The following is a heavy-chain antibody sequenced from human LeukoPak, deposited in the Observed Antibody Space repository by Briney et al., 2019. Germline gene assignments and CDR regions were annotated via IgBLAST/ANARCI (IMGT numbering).Heavy chain of an antibody. D-gene: IGHD1-26*01. CDR1: GFTFSSYW. CDR2: INGDGYST. CDR3: ALAWSGSYSGLDY. Sequence: GGSLRLSCAASGFTFSSYWMHWVRQAPGKGLVWVSRINGDGYSTSYADSVKGRFTISRDNAKNTPYLQMNSLRAEDTAVYYCALAWSGSYSGLDYWGQGTLVTVSS. V-gene: IGHV3-74*01. J-gene: IGHJ4*02.